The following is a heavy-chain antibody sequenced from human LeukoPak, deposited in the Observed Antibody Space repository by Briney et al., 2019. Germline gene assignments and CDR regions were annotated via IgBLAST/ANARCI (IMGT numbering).Heavy chain of an antibody. CDR3: ARHIGFTTKDIVVVPRPPVRYYYYYMDV. J-gene: IGHJ6*03. CDR1: GYTFTSYG. CDR2: ISAYNGNT. V-gene: IGHV1-18*01. Sequence: ASVKVSCKASGYTFTSYGISWVRQAPGQGLEWMGWISAYNGNTNYAQKLQGRVTMTTDTSTSTAYMELRSLRSDDTAVYYCARHIGFTTKDIVVVPRPPVRYYYYYMDVWGKGTTVTVSS. D-gene: IGHD2-2*01.